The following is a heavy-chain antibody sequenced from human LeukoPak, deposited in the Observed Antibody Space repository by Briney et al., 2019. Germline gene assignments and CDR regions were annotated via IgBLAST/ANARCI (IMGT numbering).Heavy chain of an antibody. CDR2: INSDGYSF. J-gene: IGHJ4*02. V-gene: IGHV3-74*01. D-gene: IGHD6-19*01. Sequence: GGSLRLSCAASGFTFSSYWMHWVRQAPGRGLEWLARINSDGYSFSYADSVKGRFTISRDNAKNTLYLQMNSLRVEDTALYYCARGEAVAGTDHWGQGVLVTVSS. CDR1: GFTFSSYW. CDR3: ARGEAVAGTDH.